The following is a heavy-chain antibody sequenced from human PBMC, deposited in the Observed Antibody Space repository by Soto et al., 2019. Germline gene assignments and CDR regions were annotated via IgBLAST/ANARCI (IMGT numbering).Heavy chain of an antibody. V-gene: IGHV1-69*06. CDR2: IIPIFGTA. J-gene: IGHJ4*02. CDR1: GGTFSSYA. CDR3: ARDPSASAAAGTTGY. D-gene: IGHD6-13*01. Sequence: SVKVSCKASGGTFSSYAISWVRQAPVQGLEWMGGIIPIFGTANYAQKFQGRVTITADKSTSTAYMELSSLRSEDTAVYYCARDPSASAAAGTTGYWGQGTLVTVSS.